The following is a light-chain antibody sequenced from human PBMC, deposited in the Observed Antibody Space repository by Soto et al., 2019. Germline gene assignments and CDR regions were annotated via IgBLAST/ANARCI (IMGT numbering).Light chain of an antibody. Sequence: QSALTQPPSASGSPGQSVTISCTGKNSDVGSYNYVSWYQQHPGKAPKLMIFEVSKRPSGVPDRFSGSKSGNTASLTVCGLQAEDEADYYCSSYAGTNTRYLFGTGTKLTVL. J-gene: IGLJ1*01. CDR1: NSDVGSYNY. CDR3: SSYAGTNTRYL. V-gene: IGLV2-8*01. CDR2: EVS.